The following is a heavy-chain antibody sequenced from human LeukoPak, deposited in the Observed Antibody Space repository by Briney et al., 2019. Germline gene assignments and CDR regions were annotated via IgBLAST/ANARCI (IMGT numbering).Heavy chain of an antibody. CDR2: IYHSGST. D-gene: IGHD3-10*01. CDR3: ARGVGVIWNDY. Sequence: SETLSLTCTVSGGSISSDYWSWIRQPPGKGLEWIGYIYHSGSTNYNPSLKSRVTISVDTSKNQFSLKLSSVTAADTAVYYCARGVGVIWNDYWGQGTLVTVSS. J-gene: IGHJ4*02. CDR1: GGSISSDY. V-gene: IGHV4-59*01.